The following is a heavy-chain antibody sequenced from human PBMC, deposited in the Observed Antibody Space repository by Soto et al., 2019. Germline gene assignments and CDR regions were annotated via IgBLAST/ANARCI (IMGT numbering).Heavy chain of an antibody. D-gene: IGHD3-22*01. Sequence: SETLSLTCAVSGYSTSSGCYCGWIRQPPGKGLEWIGSIYHSGSTYYNPSLKSRVTISVDTSKNQFSLKLSSVTAADTAVYYCARNYYDSSGYHPIDYWGQGTLVTVSS. J-gene: IGHJ4*02. V-gene: IGHV4-38-2*01. CDR1: GYSTSSGCY. CDR3: ARNYYDSSGYHPIDY. CDR2: IYHSGST.